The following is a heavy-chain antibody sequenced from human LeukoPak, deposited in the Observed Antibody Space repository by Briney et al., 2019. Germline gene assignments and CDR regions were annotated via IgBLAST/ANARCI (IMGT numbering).Heavy chain of an antibody. J-gene: IGHJ5*02. CDR1: GFTFSSYA. Sequence: GGSLRLSCAASGFTFSSYAMHWVRQAPGKGLEWVAVISYDGSNKYYADSVKGRFTISRDNSKNTLYLQMNSLRAEDTAVYYCARGGGSDGTIFGVVIRNRFDPWGQGTLVTVSS. V-gene: IGHV3-30*04. CDR2: ISYDGSNK. CDR3: ARGGGSDGTIFGVVIRNRFDP. D-gene: IGHD3-3*01.